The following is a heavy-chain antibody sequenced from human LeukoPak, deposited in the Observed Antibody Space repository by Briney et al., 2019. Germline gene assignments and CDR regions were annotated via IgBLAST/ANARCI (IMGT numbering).Heavy chain of an antibody. Sequence: ASVKVSCKASGYTFTSYYMHWVRQAPGQGLEWMGIINPSGGSTSYAQKFQGRVTMTGDTSTSTAYMELSSLRSEDTAVYYCARRGSGNMGGVDYWGQGTLVTVSS. CDR2: INPSGGST. CDR1: GYTFTSYY. J-gene: IGHJ4*02. V-gene: IGHV1-46*01. D-gene: IGHD3-10*01. CDR3: ARRGSGNMGGVDY.